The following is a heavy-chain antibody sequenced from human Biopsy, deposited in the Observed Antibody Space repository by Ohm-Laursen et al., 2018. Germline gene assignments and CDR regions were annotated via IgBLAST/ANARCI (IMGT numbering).Heavy chain of an antibody. CDR2: IYYSGST. D-gene: IGHD2/OR15-2a*01. V-gene: IGHV4-59*01. CDR3: ARATNSTGWPYYYFYGMDV. CDR1: GGSIRSDY. J-gene: IGHJ6*02. Sequence: PSETLSLTCTVSGGSIRSDYRSWIRQTPGKGLEWIGYIYYSGSTNYNPSLKSQVTISVDTSKNQFSLRLNSVTAADTAVYYRARATNSTGWPYYYFYGMDVWGQGTTVTVSS.